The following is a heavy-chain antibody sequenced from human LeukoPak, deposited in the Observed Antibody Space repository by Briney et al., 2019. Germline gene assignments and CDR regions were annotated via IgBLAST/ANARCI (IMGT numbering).Heavy chain of an antibody. CDR2: TSGSGGST. V-gene: IGHV3-23*01. D-gene: IGHD4-23*01. Sequence: GGSLRLSCAASGFTFSRYVMSWVRQAPGKGLEWVSATSGSGGSTYYADSVKGRFTISRDNSKNTLYLQMNSLRAEDTAVYYCAKNLNGGNTHSDYWGQGTLVTVSS. CDR3: AKNLNGGNTHSDY. CDR1: GFTFSRYV. J-gene: IGHJ4*02.